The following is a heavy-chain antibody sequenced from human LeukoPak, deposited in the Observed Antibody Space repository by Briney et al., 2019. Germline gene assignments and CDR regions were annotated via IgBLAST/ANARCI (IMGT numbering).Heavy chain of an antibody. Sequence: GGSLRLSCAASGFTFSSYSMNWVRQAPGKGLEWVSYISSSSSTIYYADSVKGRFTISRDNAKNSLYLQMNSLRAEDTAVYYCARAESPPLYCSSTSCYIHPFDYWGQGTLVTVSS. J-gene: IGHJ4*02. D-gene: IGHD2-2*02. CDR2: ISSSSSTI. CDR3: ARAESPPLYCSSTSCYIHPFDY. V-gene: IGHV3-48*04. CDR1: GFTFSSYS.